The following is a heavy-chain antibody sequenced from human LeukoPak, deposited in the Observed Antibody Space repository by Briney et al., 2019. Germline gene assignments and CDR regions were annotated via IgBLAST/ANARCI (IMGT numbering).Heavy chain of an antibody. CDR3: ARELFRYDSSGYYSNNWFDP. J-gene: IGHJ5*02. CDR1: GYTFTGYH. Sequence: ASVKVSRKASGYTFTGYHMHWVRQAPGQGLEWMGQINPNSGGTNFAQKFQGRVTMTRDTSISTAYMELNRLKSDDTAVYYCARELFRYDSSGYYSNNWFDPWGQGALVIVSS. V-gene: IGHV1-2*06. D-gene: IGHD3-22*01. CDR2: INPNSGGT.